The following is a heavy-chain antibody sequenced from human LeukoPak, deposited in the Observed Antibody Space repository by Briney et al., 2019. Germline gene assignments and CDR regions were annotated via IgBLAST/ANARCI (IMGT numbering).Heavy chain of an antibody. CDR2: IYHSGST. V-gene: IGHV4-4*02. CDR3: AGHSGSYLDPTFYYYYYMDV. D-gene: IGHD1-26*01. CDR1: GGSISSSNW. Sequence: SGTLSLTCAVSGGSISSSNWWSWVRQPPGKGLEGIGEIYHSGSTNYNPSLKSRVTISVDKSKNQFSLKLSSVTAADTAVYYCAGHSGSYLDPTFYYYYYMDVWGKGTTVTISS. J-gene: IGHJ6*03.